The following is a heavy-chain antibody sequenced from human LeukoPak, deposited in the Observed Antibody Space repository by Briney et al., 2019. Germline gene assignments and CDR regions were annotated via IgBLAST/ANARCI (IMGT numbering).Heavy chain of an antibody. V-gene: IGHV1-46*01. D-gene: IGHD1-26*01. J-gene: IGHJ5*02. CDR3: VRDARQYSGSYYRGNWFDP. CDR1: GYTFTSYY. CDR2: INPSGGST. Sequence: ASVKVSCKASGYTFTSYYMHWVRQAPGQGLEWMGIINPSGGSTSYAQKFQGRVTMTRDMSTSTVYMELSSLRSEDTAVYYCVRDARQYSGSYYRGNWFDPWGQGTLVTVSS.